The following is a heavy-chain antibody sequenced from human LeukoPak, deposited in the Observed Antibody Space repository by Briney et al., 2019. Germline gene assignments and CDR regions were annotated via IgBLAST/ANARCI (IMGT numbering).Heavy chain of an antibody. J-gene: IGHJ4*02. CDR3: AKRLYDSSGY. Sequence: QAGGSLRLSCAASGFTFSSYAMSWVRQAPGKGLEWVSVISGSGDTTYYAASVKGRFTISRDNSKNTLYLQMNSLRGEDTAVYYCAKRLYDSSGYWGQGTLVTVSS. CDR2: ISGSGDTT. V-gene: IGHV3-23*01. CDR1: GFTFSSYA. D-gene: IGHD3-22*01.